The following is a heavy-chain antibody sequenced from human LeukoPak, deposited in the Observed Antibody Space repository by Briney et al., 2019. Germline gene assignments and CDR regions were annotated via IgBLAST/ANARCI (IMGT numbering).Heavy chain of an antibody. CDR3: ARAGSSWYSNDAFDI. CDR1: GFTVSSNY. V-gene: IGHV3-53*01. Sequence: SGGSLRLSCAASGFTVSSNYMSWVRQAPGKGLEWVSVIYSGGSTYYADSVKGRFTISRDNSKNTLYLQMNSLRAEDTAVYYCARAGSSWYSNDAFDIWGQGTMVTVSS. J-gene: IGHJ3*02. D-gene: IGHD6-13*01. CDR2: IYSGGST.